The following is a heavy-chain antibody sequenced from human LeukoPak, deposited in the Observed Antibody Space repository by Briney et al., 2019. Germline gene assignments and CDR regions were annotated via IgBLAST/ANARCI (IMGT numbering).Heavy chain of an antibody. J-gene: IGHJ6*02. Sequence: GGSLRLSCAASGFTLSSYGMSWVRQAPGKGLEWVSAISGSGGSTYYADSVKGRFTISRDNSKNTLYLQMNSLRAEDTAVYYCAKDLEWFFAYGMDVWGQGTTVTVSS. D-gene: IGHD3-3*01. CDR1: GFTLSSYG. V-gene: IGHV3-23*01. CDR3: AKDLEWFFAYGMDV. CDR2: ISGSGGST.